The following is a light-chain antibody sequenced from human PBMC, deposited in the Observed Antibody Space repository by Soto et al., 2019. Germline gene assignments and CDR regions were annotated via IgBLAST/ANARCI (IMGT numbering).Light chain of an antibody. CDR1: SSDVGGYNY. J-gene: IGLJ1*01. CDR2: DVS. Sequence: QSALTQPASVSGSPGQSITISCTGTSSDVGGYNYASWYQQHPGKAPKLMIYDVSNRPSGVSNRFSGSKSGNTASLTISGLQAEDEADYYCSSYTSSSAFYVFGTGTKVTDL. V-gene: IGLV2-14*01. CDR3: SSYTSSSAFYV.